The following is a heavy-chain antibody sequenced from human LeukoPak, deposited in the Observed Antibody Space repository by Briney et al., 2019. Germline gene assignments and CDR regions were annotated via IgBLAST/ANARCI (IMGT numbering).Heavy chain of an antibody. D-gene: IGHD2-21*01. CDR3: AKGAYGVGGALDY. J-gene: IGHJ4*02. CDR1: GFIFRTYG. Sequence: GGSLRLSCAASGFIFRTYGMNWVRQAPGKGLEYVSGITAGGGNTYYADSLKGRSTISRDDSKYTVFLQMNSLRVEDTAVYYCAKGAYGVGGALDYWGRGSLVTVPS. V-gene: IGHV3-23*01. CDR2: ITAGGGNT.